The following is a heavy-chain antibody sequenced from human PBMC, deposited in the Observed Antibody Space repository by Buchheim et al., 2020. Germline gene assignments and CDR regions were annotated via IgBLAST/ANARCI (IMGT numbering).Heavy chain of an antibody. J-gene: IGHJ6*02. D-gene: IGHD2-15*01. CDR3: ARGGYCSGGSCYTPISYYYGMDV. CDR2: ISWDGVST. CDR1: GFTFDDYA. Sequence: EVQLVEAGGVVVQPGGSLRLSCAASGFTFDDYAMHWVRQAPGKGLEWVSLISWDGVSTYYADSVKGRFTISRDNSKNSLYFQMNSLRGEDSALYYCARGGYCSGGSCYTPISYYYGMDVWGQGTT. V-gene: IGHV3-43D*04.